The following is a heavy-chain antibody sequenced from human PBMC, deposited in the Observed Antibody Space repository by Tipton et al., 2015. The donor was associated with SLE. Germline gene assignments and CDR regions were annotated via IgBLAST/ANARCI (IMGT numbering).Heavy chain of an antibody. CDR3: AREAGLSSRSYYHGYMDV. J-gene: IGHJ6*03. V-gene: IGHV4-61*02. CDR1: GGSVSSGSQY. Sequence: SCTVSGGSVSSGSQYWSWIRQSAGKGLEWIGRIYTRGSTNYNPSLMSRVAISPDTSKNQFSLRLSSVTAADTAVYYCAREAGLSSRSYYHGYMDVWGKGTTVTISS. D-gene: IGHD6-13*01. CDR2: IYTRGST.